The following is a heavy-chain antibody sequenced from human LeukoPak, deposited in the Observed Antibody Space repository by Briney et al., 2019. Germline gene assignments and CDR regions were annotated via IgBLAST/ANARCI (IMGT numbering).Heavy chain of an antibody. J-gene: IGHJ4*02. V-gene: IGHV4-59*01. CDR2: IYNSGST. D-gene: IGHD6-19*01. CDR3: AREQWLVGFDY. Sequence: SETLSLTCTVSGGSISSYYWSWIRQPPGKGLEWIGYIYNSGSTNYNPSLKSRVTISVDTSKNQFSLKLSSVTAADTAVYYCAREQWLVGFDYWGQGTLVTVSS. CDR1: GGSISSYY.